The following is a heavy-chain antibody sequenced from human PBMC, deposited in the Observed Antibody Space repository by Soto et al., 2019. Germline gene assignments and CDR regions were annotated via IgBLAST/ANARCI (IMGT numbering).Heavy chain of an antibody. Sequence: GGSLRLSCAASGFTFSSYWMSWVRQAPGKGLEWVANIKQDGSEKYYVDSVKGRFTISRDNAKNSLHLQMNSLRAEDTAVYYCASLPPPTRRDYFDYWGQGTLVTVSS. J-gene: IGHJ4*02. V-gene: IGHV3-7*01. CDR3: ASLPPPTRRDYFDY. CDR2: IKQDGSEK. CDR1: GFTFSSYW.